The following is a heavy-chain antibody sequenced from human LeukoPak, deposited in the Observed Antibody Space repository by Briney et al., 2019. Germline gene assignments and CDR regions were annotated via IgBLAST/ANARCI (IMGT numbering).Heavy chain of an antibody. CDR1: GFTFSSYE. J-gene: IGHJ4*02. Sequence: PGGSLRLSCAASGFTFSSYEMNWVRQAPGKGLEWVSHISSLGTTIYYADSVKGRFTISRDNARNMLILEMNSLTAEDTAVYYCVRDGRGDYPKFDLWGQGALVTVSS. D-gene: IGHD4-17*01. CDR3: VRDGRGDYPKFDL. CDR2: ISSLGTTI. V-gene: IGHV3-48*03.